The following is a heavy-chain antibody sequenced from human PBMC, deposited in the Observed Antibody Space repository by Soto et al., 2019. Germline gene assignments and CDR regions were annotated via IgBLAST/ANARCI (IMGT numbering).Heavy chain of an antibody. D-gene: IGHD3-22*01. V-gene: IGHV1-8*01. CDR2: MNTNSGNT. J-gene: IGHJ4*02. CDR1: GYNFTSYD. Sequence: GASVKVSSNAAGYNFTSYDINWVRQATGQGLKGMGWMNTNSGNTCYAQKFQGRVSMTSNTSIRTTYIELISLRSENTAVYYWARGDKYYYDSSGDDYWGQGTRVTVSS. CDR3: ARGDKYYYDSSGDDY.